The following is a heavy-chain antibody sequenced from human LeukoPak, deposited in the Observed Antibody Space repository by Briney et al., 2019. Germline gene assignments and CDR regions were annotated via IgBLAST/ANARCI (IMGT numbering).Heavy chain of an antibody. D-gene: IGHD6-6*01. CDR3: ARWAVGSSSGKYNDAFDI. J-gene: IGHJ3*02. Sequence: SETLSLTCTVSGGSISSYYWNWIRQPPGKGLEWVGSLYYGGSTNYNPSLKSRVTISLDTSKNQLSLKLSSVTAVDTAVYYCARWAVGSSSGKYNDAFDIWGQGTMVTVSS. V-gene: IGHV4-59*12. CDR1: GGSISSYY. CDR2: LYYGGST.